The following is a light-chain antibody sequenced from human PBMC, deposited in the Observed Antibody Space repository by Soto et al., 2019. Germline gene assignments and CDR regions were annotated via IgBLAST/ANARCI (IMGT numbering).Light chain of an antibody. CDR3: SSYTSSSTPVV. CDR1: SSDIGGYNY. V-gene: IGLV2-14*01. Sequence: QSALTQPPSASGSPGQSVTISCTGTSSDIGGYNYVSWYQQHPGKAPKLIIYEVSNRPSGVSNRFSGSKSGNTASLTISGLQAEDEADYYCSSYTSSSTPVVFGGGTKLTVL. J-gene: IGLJ2*01. CDR2: EVS.